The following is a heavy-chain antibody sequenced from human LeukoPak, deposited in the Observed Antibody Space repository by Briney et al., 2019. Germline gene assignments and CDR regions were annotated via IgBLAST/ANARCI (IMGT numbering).Heavy chain of an antibody. CDR1: GFTFSDYY. D-gene: IGHD2-2*01. J-gene: IGHJ3*02. CDR3: AISSTRDAFDI. V-gene: IGHV3-11*04. CDR2: ISSSGSTI. Sequence: GGSLRLSCAASGFTFSDYYMSWIRQAPGKGLEWVSYISSSGSTIYYADSVKGRFTISRDNAKNSLYLQMNSLRAEDTAVYYCAISSTRDAFDIWGQGTMVTVSS.